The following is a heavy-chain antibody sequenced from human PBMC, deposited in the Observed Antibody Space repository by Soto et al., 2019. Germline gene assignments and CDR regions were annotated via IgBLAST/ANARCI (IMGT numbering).Heavy chain of an antibody. V-gene: IGHV3-30*18. CDR2: ITYDGSNK. Sequence: QVQLVESGGGGVQPGTSLRLSCAASGFSFSKYGIHWVRQAPGKGLEWVAIITYDGSNKYYLESVKGRFTISRDNSRNTAFLQMDSLTAEDTATYYWAKSLDEWIPTYCFDSWGQGARVTVTS. CDR3: AKSLDEWIPTYCFDS. J-gene: IGHJ4*02. D-gene: IGHD1-1*01. CDR1: GFSFSKYG.